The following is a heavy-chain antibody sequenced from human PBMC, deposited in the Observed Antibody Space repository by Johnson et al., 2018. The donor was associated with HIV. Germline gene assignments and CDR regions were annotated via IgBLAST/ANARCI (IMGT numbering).Heavy chain of an antibody. CDR2: ISYDGSNK. D-gene: IGHD3-22*01. V-gene: IGHV3-30*18. Sequence: VQLVESGGGVVQPGRSLRLSCAASRFTFSRYGMHWVRQAPGKGLEWVAVISYDGSNKYYADSVKGRFPISRDNSKNTMYLQMNSLRTEDTAMYYCAKGHSSGYPKDAFDLWGQGTIVTVSS. CDR1: RFTFSRYG. J-gene: IGHJ3*01. CDR3: AKGHSSGYPKDAFDL.